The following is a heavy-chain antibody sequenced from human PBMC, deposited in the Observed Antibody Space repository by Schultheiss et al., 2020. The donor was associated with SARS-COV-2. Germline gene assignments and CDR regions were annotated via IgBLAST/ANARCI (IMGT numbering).Heavy chain of an antibody. J-gene: IGHJ4*02. CDR1: GGSFSGYY. Sequence: SETLSLTCAVYGGSFSGYYWSWIRQPPGKGLEWIGEIYHSGTTNYNPSLKSRVTISVDKSKNQFSLKLSSVTAADTAVYYCAREAAMVPHEDHWGQGTLVTVSS. CDR3: AREAAMVPHEDH. CDR2: IYHSGTT. D-gene: IGHD5-18*01. V-gene: IGHV4-34*01.